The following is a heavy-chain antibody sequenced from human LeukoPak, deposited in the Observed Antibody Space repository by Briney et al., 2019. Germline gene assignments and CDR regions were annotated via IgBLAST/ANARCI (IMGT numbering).Heavy chain of an antibody. CDR2: VYSGGRT. V-gene: IGHV3-53*01. CDR1: GFIVSSNY. Sequence: GGSLRLSCAASGFIVSSNYMSWVRQAPGKGLEWVSVVYSGGRTYYADSVKGRFTISRDNSKNTLYLQMNSLRAEDTAVYYCARFLTSTGWFSYFDHWGQGTLVTVS. CDR3: ARFLTSTGWFSYFDH. D-gene: IGHD6-19*01. J-gene: IGHJ4*02.